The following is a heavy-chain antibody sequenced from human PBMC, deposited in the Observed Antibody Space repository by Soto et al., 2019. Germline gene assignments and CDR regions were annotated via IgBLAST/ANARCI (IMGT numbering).Heavy chain of an antibody. CDR3: AKERNNHYNTGRAFDR. Sequence: EVQLVESGGGLVQPGRSLRLSCAASGFTFADYGMHWVRQAPGKGLEWVSGISWNSGSIGYADSVKGRFTISSDNAKNSLYLQIYSLRAESTALYDCAKERNNHYNTGRAFDRGGQGTMFPVAS. V-gene: IGHV3-9*01. J-gene: IGHJ3*01. CDR1: GFTFADYG. CDR2: ISWNSGSI. D-gene: IGHD1-20*01.